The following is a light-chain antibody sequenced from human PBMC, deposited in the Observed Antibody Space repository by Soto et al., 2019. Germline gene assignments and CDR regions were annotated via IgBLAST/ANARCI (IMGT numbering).Light chain of an antibody. V-gene: IGKV1-39*01. J-gene: IGKJ2*01. CDR2: AAS. CDR3: QQYHSFSFT. CDR1: QSISSY. Sequence: DIQMTQSPSSLSASVGDRVTITCRASQSISSYLNWYQQKPGKAPKLLIYAASSLQSGVPSRFSGSGSGTDFTLTISSLQPDDSATYYCQQYHSFSFTFGQGTKVDI.